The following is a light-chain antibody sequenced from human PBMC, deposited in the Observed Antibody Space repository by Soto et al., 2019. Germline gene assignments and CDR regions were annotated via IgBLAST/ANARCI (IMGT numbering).Light chain of an antibody. J-gene: IGKJ5*01. CDR3: QQTYSAPPT. CDR2: AAS. V-gene: IGKV1-27*01. CDR1: QGISNY. Sequence: DIKLTQSPSSLSASVGDRVTLTCLASQGISNYLAWYQQKPGKVPKLLIYAASTLQSGVPSRSSGSGSGTNFSLTINSLQPEDFAVYYCQQTYSAPPTLGQGTRLEIK.